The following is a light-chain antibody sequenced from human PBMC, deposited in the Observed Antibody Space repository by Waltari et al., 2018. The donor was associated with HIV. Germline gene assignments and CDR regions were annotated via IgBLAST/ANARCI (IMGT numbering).Light chain of an antibody. V-gene: IGLV1-36*01. Sequence: QSVLPQSPSVSEAPGQRVTISCSGSNSHIGSHAVTWYRQSPGKPPKLLVYHDDLILSGVSDRLSASKSGTSASLAINDLQSEDESLYYCATWDDGLNALLFGGGTKVTVL. J-gene: IGLJ2*01. CDR3: ATWDDGLNALL. CDR1: NSHIGSHA. CDR2: HDD.